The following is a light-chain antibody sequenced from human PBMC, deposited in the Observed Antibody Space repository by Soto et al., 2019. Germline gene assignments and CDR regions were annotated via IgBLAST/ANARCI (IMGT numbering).Light chain of an antibody. V-gene: IGKV1-5*01. CDR1: QNVTTS. CDR2: DVS. CDR3: QQYDYSRT. J-gene: IGKJ1*01. Sequence: DIQLTQSPSTLSASVGDIFTITCRASQNVTTSMAWYQHKPGRAPKLLIFDVSNLESGVPSRFSGGGSGTDFTLTISSLHSDDFATYYCQQYDYSRTFGRGTKVDIK.